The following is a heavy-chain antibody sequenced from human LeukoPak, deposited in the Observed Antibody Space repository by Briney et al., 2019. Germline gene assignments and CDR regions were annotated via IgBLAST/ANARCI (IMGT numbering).Heavy chain of an antibody. CDR2: ISGSGGST. Sequence: TGGSLRLSCAASGSTSSSYAMSWVGQAPGKGLEWVSAISGSGGSTYYADSVKGRFTISRDNSKNTLYLQMNSLRAEDTAVYYCAKDQQLVGPDYWGQGTLVTVSS. D-gene: IGHD6-13*01. J-gene: IGHJ4*02. CDR1: GSTSSSYA. CDR3: AKDQQLVGPDY. V-gene: IGHV3-23*01.